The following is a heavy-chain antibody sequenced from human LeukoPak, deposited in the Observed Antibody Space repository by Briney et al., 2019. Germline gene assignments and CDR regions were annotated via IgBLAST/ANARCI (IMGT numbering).Heavy chain of an antibody. Sequence: GGPLRLSCAVSGITLSNYGMSWVRQAPGKGLEWVAGISDSGGSTNYADSVKGRFTISRDNPKNTLYLQMNSLRAEDTAVYFCAKRGIVIRAVIIVGFHKEAYYFDYWGQGSLVTVSS. V-gene: IGHV3-23*01. CDR3: AKRGIVIRAVIIVGFHKEAYYFDY. D-gene: IGHD3-10*01. CDR1: GITLSNYG. CDR2: ISDSGGST. J-gene: IGHJ4*02.